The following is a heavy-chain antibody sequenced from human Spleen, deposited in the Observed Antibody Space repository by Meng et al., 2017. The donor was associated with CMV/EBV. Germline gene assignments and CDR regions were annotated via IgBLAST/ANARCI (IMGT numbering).Heavy chain of an antibody. J-gene: IGHJ4*02. CDR1: GFTFSSYA. Sequence: GGSLRLSRAASGFTFSSYAMSWVRQAPGKGLEWVSAISGSGGTTYYADSVKGRFTISRDNSKNTLYLQMNSLRAEDTAVYYCAKGASPGITIFGVAPGYWGQGTLVTVSS. V-gene: IGHV3-23*01. CDR3: AKGASPGITIFGVAPGY. CDR2: ISGSGGTT. D-gene: IGHD3-3*01.